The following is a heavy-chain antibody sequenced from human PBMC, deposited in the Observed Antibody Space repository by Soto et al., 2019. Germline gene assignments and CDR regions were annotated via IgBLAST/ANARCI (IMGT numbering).Heavy chain of an antibody. J-gene: IGHJ4*02. CDR2: ISYDGSNK. V-gene: IGHV3-30*18. Sequence: GGSLRLSCAASGFTFSSYGMHWVRQAPGKGLEWVAVISYDGSNKYYADSVKGRFTISRDNSKNTLYLQMNSLRAEDTAMYYCAKDASDYYGSVRYFDYWGQGTLVTVSS. CDR1: GFTFSSYG. D-gene: IGHD3-10*01. CDR3: AKDASDYYGSVRYFDY.